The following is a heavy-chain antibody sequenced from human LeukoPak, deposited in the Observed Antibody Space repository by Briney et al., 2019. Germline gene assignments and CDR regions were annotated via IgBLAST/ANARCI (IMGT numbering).Heavy chain of an antibody. CDR1: GGSFSGYY. Sequence: SETLSLTCAVYGGSFSGYYWSWIRQPPGKGLEWIGEINHSGSTNYNPSLKSRVTISVDTSKNQFSLKLSSVTAADTAVYYCARGLQLNNGPFYYYYGMDVWGQGTTVTVSS. V-gene: IGHV4-34*01. CDR3: ARGLQLNNGPFYYYYGMDV. D-gene: IGHD1/OR15-1a*01. CDR2: INHSGST. J-gene: IGHJ6*02.